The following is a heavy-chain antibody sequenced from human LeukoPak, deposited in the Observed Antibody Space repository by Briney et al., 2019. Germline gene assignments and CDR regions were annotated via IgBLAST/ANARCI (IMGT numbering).Heavy chain of an antibody. J-gene: IGHJ4*02. V-gene: IGHV4-61*10. D-gene: IGHD4-17*01. CDR3: ARGDYPFDY. CDR2: IYYSGST. CDR1: GGSISSGSYY. Sequence: SQTLSLTCTVSGGSISSGSYYWSWIRQPAGKGLEWIGRIYYSGSTNYNPSLKSRVTISVDTSKNQFSLKLSSVTAADTAVYYCARGDYPFDYWGQGTLVTVSS.